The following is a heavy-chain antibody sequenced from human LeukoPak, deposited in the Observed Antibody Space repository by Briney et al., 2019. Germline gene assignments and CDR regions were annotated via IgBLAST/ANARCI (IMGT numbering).Heavy chain of an antibody. CDR3: ARFAYYDILTGYYRAYYYYGMDV. Sequence: ASVKVSCKASGYTFTSYGISWVRQAPGQGLEWMGWISAYNGNTNYAQKLQGRVTMTTDTSTSTAYMELRSLRSDDTAVYYCARFAYYDILTGYYRAYYYYGMDVWGQGTTVTVSS. V-gene: IGHV1-18*01. CDR1: GYTFTSYG. D-gene: IGHD3-9*01. CDR2: ISAYNGNT. J-gene: IGHJ6*02.